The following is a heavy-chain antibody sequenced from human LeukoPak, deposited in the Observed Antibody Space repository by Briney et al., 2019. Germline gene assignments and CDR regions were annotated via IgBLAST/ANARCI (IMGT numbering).Heavy chain of an antibody. J-gene: IGHJ4*02. Sequence: SVKVSCKASGGTFSSYAISWVRQAPGQGLEWMGGIIPIFGTANYAQKFQGRVTITADESTSTAYMELSSLRSEDTAVYYCARDRNSVVYYASYFDYWGQGTPVTVSS. CDR3: ARDRNSVVYYASYFDY. V-gene: IGHV1-69*13. CDR2: IIPIFGTA. CDR1: GGTFSSYA. D-gene: IGHD3-22*01.